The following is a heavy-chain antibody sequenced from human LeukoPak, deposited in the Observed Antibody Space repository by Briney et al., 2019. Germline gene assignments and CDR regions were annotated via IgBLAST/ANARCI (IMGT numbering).Heavy chain of an antibody. D-gene: IGHD2-15*01. J-gene: IGHJ3*02. CDR2: IYHTGRT. V-gene: IGHV4-59*01. CDR3: ARDSFYPESGGRSSDVFDS. CDR1: GVSFRSYY. Sequence: KPSETLSLTCTVSGVSFRSYYWSWIRQSPGRGLEWVGYIYHTGRTNCNPSLMSRLSISIDKSKNQFSLGLTSVTAADTAVYYCARDSFYPESGGRSSDVFDSWGLGTMVTVSS.